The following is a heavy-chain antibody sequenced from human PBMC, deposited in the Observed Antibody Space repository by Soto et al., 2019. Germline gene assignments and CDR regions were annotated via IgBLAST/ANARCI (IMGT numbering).Heavy chain of an antibody. V-gene: IGHV3-33*01. CDR1: GFTFRNHG. CDR2: IWHDGSDK. CDR3: ARDIASRRFDY. D-gene: IGHD6-6*01. J-gene: IGHJ4*02. Sequence: QVQLVVSGGGVVQPGRSLRLSCEASGFTFRNHGMHWVRQAPGKGLEWVAVIWHDGSDKYYADSVKGRFTISRDNSKNTLYLQMNSLRAEDTAVYYCARDIASRRFDYLGQGVLVTVSS.